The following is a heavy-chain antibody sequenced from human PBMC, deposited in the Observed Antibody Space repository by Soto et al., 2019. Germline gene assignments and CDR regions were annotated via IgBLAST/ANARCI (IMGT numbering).Heavy chain of an antibody. CDR3: TTDWGSRRTDFWSGYYLNHYYYYGMDV. D-gene: IGHD3-3*01. CDR2: IKSKTDGGTT. J-gene: IGHJ6*02. CDR1: GFTFSNAW. Sequence: GGSLRLSCAASGFTFSNAWMNWFRQAPGKGLEWVGRIKSKTDGGTTDYAAPVKGRFTISRDDSKNTLYLQMNSLKTEDTAVYYCTTDWGSRRTDFWSGYYLNHYYYYGMDVWGQGTTVTVSS. V-gene: IGHV3-15*07.